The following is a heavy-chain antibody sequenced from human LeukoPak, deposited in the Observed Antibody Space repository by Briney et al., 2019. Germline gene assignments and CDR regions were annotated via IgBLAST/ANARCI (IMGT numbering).Heavy chain of an antibody. CDR3: ARGGGTSRYAAIYH. Sequence: SVKVSCMASGGTFSNFAFSWVRQAPGQGLEWMGRIIPVIGIPDYAQKFQGRVTIPADKYTSTAYMKVNRLTSEDTAVYYCARGGGTSRYAAIYHWGQGTLLRVSS. D-gene: IGHD5-12*01. CDR1: GGTFSNFA. CDR2: IIPVIGIP. V-gene: IGHV1-69*04. J-gene: IGHJ4*02.